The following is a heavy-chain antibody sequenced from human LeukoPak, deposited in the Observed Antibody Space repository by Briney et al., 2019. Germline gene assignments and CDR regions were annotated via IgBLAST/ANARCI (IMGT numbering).Heavy chain of an antibody. Sequence: PGGSLRLSCAASGFTFSIYWMHWVRQAPGKGLVRVSRINSDGSSTSYADSVKGRFTISRDNAKNTLYLQMNSLRAEDTAVYYCARDEDWSGYYGAFDIWGQGTMVTVSS. CDR1: GFTFSIYW. CDR3: ARDEDWSGYYGAFDI. V-gene: IGHV3-74*01. D-gene: IGHD3-3*01. CDR2: INSDGSST. J-gene: IGHJ3*02.